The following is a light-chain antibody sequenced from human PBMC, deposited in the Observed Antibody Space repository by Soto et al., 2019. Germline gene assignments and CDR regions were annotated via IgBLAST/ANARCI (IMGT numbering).Light chain of an antibody. CDR1: LGISNW. J-gene: IGKJ5*01. CDR2: ATS. CDR3: QQANTFPIT. Sequence: DIQMTQSPSSVSASLVYRITMTFLANLGISNWLARYQQKPGRAPKLLIYATSSLQSGVPSRFRGSGSGTLFTLTISSLQPEDFATYFCQQANTFPITFGQGTRLEIK. V-gene: IGKV1-12*01.